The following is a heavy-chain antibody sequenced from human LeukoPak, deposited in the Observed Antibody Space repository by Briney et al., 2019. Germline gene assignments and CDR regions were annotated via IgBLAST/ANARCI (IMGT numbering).Heavy chain of an antibody. CDR3: ARDHNWGPDY. Sequence: VASVTVSCKAFGYTFTDHYFHWLRQAPGQGIEWMGWIHPGRGDTNIAQKFQGRVPLTRDMSISTAYMELSRLTSDDTAVYYCARDHNWGPDYWGQGTLVSVSS. CDR2: IHPGRGDT. V-gene: IGHV1-2*02. CDR1: GYTFTDHY. D-gene: IGHD7-27*01. J-gene: IGHJ4*02.